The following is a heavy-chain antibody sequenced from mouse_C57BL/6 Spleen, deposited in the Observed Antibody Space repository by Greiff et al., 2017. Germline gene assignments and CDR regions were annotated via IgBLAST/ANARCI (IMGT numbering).Heavy chain of an antibody. CDR2: ISYDGSN. CDR3: ASPFYGNSYAMDY. V-gene: IGHV3-6*01. J-gene: IGHJ4*01. Sequence: EVKLQESGPGLVKPSQSLSLTCSVTGYSITSGYYWNWIRQFPGNKLEWMGYISYDGSNNYNPSLKNRISITRDTSKNQFFLKLNSVTTEDTATYYCASPFYGNSYAMDYWGQGTSVTVSS. D-gene: IGHD2-10*01. CDR1: GYSITSGYY.